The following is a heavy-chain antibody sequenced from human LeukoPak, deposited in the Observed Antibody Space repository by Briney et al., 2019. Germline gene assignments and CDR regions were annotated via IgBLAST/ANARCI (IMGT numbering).Heavy chain of an antibody. V-gene: IGHV1-46*01. CDR1: GYTFTSYY. CDR3: ARERLALFDY. Sequence: ASVKVSYKASGYTFTSYYMHWVRQAPGQGLEWMGIINPSGGSTSYAQKFQGRVTMTRDMSTSTVYMELSSLRSEDTAVYYCARERLALFDYWGQGTLVTVSS. CDR2: INPSGGST. D-gene: IGHD3-3*02. J-gene: IGHJ4*02.